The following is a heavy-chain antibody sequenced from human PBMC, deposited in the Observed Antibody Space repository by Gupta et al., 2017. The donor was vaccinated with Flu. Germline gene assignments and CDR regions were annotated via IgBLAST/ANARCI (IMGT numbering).Heavy chain of an antibody. CDR3: SPSTPGSVTY. V-gene: IGHV3-23*01. D-gene: IGHD4-4*01. Sequence: PGEGLEWVSAISASGISTYFADSVKGRFTISRDNSNNTLFLQLNSLRAEDTAVYYCSPSTPGSVTYWGQGTLVTVPS. CDR2: ISASGIST. J-gene: IGHJ4*02.